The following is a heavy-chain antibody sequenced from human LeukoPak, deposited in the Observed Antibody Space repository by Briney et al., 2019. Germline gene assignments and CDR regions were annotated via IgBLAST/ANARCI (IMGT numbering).Heavy chain of an antibody. V-gene: IGHV5-51*01. CDR3: AGGTTTVTTFDY. Sequence: GESLKISCKGSGYSFTTYWIAWVRPMPGKGLEWMGIIYPGDSDTRHSPSFQGQVTISADKSISTAYLQWSSLKASDTAMYFCAGGTTTVTTFDYWGQGTLVTVSS. CDR1: GYSFTTYW. J-gene: IGHJ4*02. CDR2: IYPGDSDT. D-gene: IGHD4-17*01.